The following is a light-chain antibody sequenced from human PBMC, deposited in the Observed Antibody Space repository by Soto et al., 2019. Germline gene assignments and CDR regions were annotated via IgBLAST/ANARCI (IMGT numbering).Light chain of an antibody. V-gene: IGLV2-8*01. Sequence: QYALTQPPSAPGTPGQAATIAGTGSSSDAGAYNDVSWYQQHPGSAPKLMIYEVRKRPSGVPDRFSGSKSDNTASLTVSGLQAEDEADYYCSSYAGNNNFVVFGGGTKVTVL. CDR2: EVR. CDR1: SSDAGAYND. J-gene: IGLJ2*01. CDR3: SSYAGNNNFVV.